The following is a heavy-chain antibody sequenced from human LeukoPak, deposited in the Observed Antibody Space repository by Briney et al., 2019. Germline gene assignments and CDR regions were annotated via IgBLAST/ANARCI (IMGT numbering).Heavy chain of an antibody. CDR2: VKQDGSET. V-gene: IGHV3-7*01. Sequence: GGSLRPSCAASGFSFSSYFMCWVRQAPGKGLEWVANVKQDGSETYYVDSVKGRFTISRDNAKNSLYLQMNSLRAEDTAVYYCVRDYYYYIDVWGKGTTVTVSS. J-gene: IGHJ6*03. CDR3: VRDYYYYIDV. CDR1: GFSFSSYF.